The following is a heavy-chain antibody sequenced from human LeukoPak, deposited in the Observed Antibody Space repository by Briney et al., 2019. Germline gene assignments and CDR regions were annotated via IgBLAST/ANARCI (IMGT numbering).Heavy chain of an antibody. Sequence: GGSLRLSCAASGFTFSNYFMHWVRQAPGKGLVWVSRINSDGSSTNYADSVKGRFTISRDNAKNTLYLRMNSLRAEDTAVYYCVCLGQLPSYGMDVWGQGTTVTVSS. CDR3: VCLGQLPSYGMDV. J-gene: IGHJ6*02. D-gene: IGHD1-1*01. V-gene: IGHV3-74*01. CDR2: INSDGSST. CDR1: GFTFSNYF.